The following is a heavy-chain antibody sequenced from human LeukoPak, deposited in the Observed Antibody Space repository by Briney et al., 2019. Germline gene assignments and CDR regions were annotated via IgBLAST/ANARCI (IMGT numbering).Heavy chain of an antibody. D-gene: IGHD3-22*01. CDR2: IYFTGTT. CDR3: ARGHWVIITPPYFDY. CDR1: GGSISSANYY. Sequence: PSETLSLTCTVSGGSISSANYYWNWIRQHPGKGLEWIGSIYFTGTTHYNPSLKSRVTLSVDTSKNQFSLKLSSVTAADTAVYYCARGHWVIITPPYFDYWGQGTLVTVSS. J-gene: IGHJ4*02. V-gene: IGHV4-31*03.